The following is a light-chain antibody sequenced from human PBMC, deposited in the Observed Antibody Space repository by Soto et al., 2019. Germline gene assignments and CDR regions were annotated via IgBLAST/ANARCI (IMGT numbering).Light chain of an antibody. J-gene: IGKJ1*01. CDR2: GAS. CDR1: QSVSSSY. CDR3: QQYGSSPPWT. Sequence: EIVLTQSPGTLSLSPGESATLSCQASQSVSSSYLAWYQQKPGQAPRLLIYGASSRATGIPDRFSGSGSGTDFTLTIIRLEPEDFAVYYCQQYGSSPPWTFGQGTKVEIK. V-gene: IGKV3-20*01.